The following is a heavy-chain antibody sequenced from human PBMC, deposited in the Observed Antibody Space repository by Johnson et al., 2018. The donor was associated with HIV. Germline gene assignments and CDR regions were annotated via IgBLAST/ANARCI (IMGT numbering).Heavy chain of an antibody. J-gene: IGHJ3*02. CDR1: GFTFSGYW. Sequence: VQLVESGGGLVQPGGSLRLSCAASGFTFSGYWMSWVRQAPGTGLEWVATLHAGGGQKYYVDAVKGRFSISRDNAKNSLYLQMNSLRAEDTAVYYCARSFRDYEEDTFDIWGQGTMVTVSS. CDR2: LHAGGGQK. CDR3: ARSFRDYEEDTFDI. D-gene: IGHD4-17*01. V-gene: IGHV3-7*01.